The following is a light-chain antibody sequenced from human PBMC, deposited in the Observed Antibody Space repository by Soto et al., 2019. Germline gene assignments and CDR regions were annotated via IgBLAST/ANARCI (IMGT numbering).Light chain of an antibody. CDR1: SSNIGAGYD. V-gene: IGLV1-40*01. J-gene: IGLJ2*01. CDR2: RNS. Sequence: QLVLTQPPSVSGAPGQRVTISCTGRSSNIGAGYDVHWYEQLPGTAPKRLIYRNSNRPSGVPDRFSGSKSGTSASLAITGLQAEDEADYYCQSYDSSLSVVVFGGGTQLTVL. CDR3: QSYDSSLSVVV.